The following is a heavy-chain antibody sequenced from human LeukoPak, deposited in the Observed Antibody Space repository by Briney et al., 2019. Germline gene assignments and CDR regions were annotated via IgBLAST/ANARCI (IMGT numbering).Heavy chain of an antibody. CDR1: GYTFTSYG. Sequence: ASVKVSCKASGYTFTSYGISWVRQAPGQGLEWMGWISAYNGNTNYARKLQGRVTMTTDTSTSTAYMELRSLRSDDTAVYYCARDKYYDSSGETRFDYWGQGTLVTVSS. V-gene: IGHV1-18*01. D-gene: IGHD3-22*01. CDR3: ARDKYYDSSGETRFDY. CDR2: ISAYNGNT. J-gene: IGHJ4*02.